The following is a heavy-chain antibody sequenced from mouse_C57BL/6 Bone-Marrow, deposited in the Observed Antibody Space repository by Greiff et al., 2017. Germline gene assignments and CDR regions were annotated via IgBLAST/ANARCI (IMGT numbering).Heavy chain of an antibody. D-gene: IGHD1-1*01. CDR2: ISDGGSYT. V-gene: IGHV5-4*01. CDR3: ARDHYYGSSPSWFAY. Sequence: EVKLMESGGGLVKPGGSLKLSCAASGFTFSSYAMSWVRQTPEKRLEWVATISDGGSYTYYPDNVKGRFTISRDNAKNNLYLQMSHLKSEDTAMYYCARDHYYGSSPSWFAYWGQGTLVTVSA. J-gene: IGHJ3*01. CDR1: GFTFSSYA.